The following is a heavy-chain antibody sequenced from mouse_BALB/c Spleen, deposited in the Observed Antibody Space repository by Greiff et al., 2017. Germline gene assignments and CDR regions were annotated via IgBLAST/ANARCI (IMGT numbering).Heavy chain of an antibody. Sequence: ESGPGLVKPSQSLSLTCTVTGYSITSDYAWNWIRQFPGNKLEWMGYISYSGSTSYNPSLKSRISITRDTSKNQFFLQLNSVTTEDTATYYCASYDGYYTWFAYWGQGTLVTVSA. J-gene: IGHJ3*01. CDR1: GYSITSDYA. D-gene: IGHD2-3*01. CDR2: ISYSGST. V-gene: IGHV3-2*02. CDR3: ASYDGYYTWFAY.